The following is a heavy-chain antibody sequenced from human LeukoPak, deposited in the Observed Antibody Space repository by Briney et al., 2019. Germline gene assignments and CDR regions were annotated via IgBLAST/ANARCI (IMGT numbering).Heavy chain of an antibody. V-gene: IGHV4-59*01. CDR1: GVSISSYY. Sequence: PSETLSLTCSVSGVSISSYYWSWVRQPPGKGLEWIGYMYSSGRNNYNSSLNSRVTIALDTSQNQFSLKLRSVTAADTAVYYCARAWSDGTGYFIDIWGQGILVAVSS. J-gene: IGHJ4*02. D-gene: IGHD3-22*01. CDR3: ARAWSDGTGYFIDI. CDR2: MYSSGRN.